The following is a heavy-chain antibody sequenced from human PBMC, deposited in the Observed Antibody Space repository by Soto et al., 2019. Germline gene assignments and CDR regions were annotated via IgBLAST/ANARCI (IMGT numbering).Heavy chain of an antibody. V-gene: IGHV3-15*07. CDR3: TIPRSSSGRRAFDI. CDR1: GFTFSNAW. J-gene: IGHJ3*02. D-gene: IGHD6-6*01. Sequence: EVQLVESGGGLVKPGGSLRLSCAASGFTFSNAWMNWVRQAPGKGLEWVGRIKSKTEGGTTDYAAPVKGRFTISRDDSKNTLYLQMNSLKTEDTAVYYCTIPRSSSGRRAFDIWGQGTMVTVSS. CDR2: IKSKTEGGTT.